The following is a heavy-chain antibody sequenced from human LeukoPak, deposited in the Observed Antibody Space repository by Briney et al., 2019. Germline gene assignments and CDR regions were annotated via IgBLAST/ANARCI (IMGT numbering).Heavy chain of an antibody. CDR1: RFTFSSYA. CDR2: ISGSGGST. J-gene: IGHJ5*02. Sequence: GGSLRLSCAASRFTFSSYAMSWVRQARGKGLEWVSAISGSGGSTYYADSVKGRFTISRDNSKNTLYLQMNSLRAEDTAVYYCAKSLVVVPAAITPARPFDPWGQGTLLTVSS. D-gene: IGHD2-2*01. CDR3: AKSLVVVPAAITPARPFDP. V-gene: IGHV3-23*01.